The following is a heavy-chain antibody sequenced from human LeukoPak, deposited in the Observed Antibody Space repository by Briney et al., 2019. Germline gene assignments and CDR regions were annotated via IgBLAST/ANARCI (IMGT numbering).Heavy chain of an antibody. CDR1: GFTFSSYV. J-gene: IGHJ6*04. V-gene: IGHV3-23*01. CDR3: ARLREQWLVNYYYGMDV. D-gene: IGHD6-19*01. Sequence: GGSLRLSYAASGFTFSSYVTSCVRQAPGKGLEWVSAISFSGDRTYYADSVKGRFTISRDNSKNTLYLQMNSLRVEDTAVYYCARLREQWLVNYYYGMDVWGKGTTVTVSS. CDR2: ISFSGDRT.